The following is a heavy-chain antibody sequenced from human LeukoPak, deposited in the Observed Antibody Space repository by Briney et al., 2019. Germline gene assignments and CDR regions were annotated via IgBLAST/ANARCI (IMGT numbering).Heavy chain of an antibody. CDR2: LYYSGNA. V-gene: IGHV4-39*01. D-gene: IGHD3-9*01. J-gene: IGHJ4*02. CDR1: GGSISGSSYY. CDR3: ASQLDTTGDYAGFFDS. Sequence: PSETLSLTCTVSGGSISGSSYYWGWIRQPPGKGLEWIGSLYYSGNAFYNPSLKSRVTILVDTSKNQFSLEVDSVTAADTAMYYCASQLDTTGDYAGFFDSWGQGALVTVSS.